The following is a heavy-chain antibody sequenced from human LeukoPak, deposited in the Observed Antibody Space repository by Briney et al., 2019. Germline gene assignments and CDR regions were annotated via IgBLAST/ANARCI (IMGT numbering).Heavy chain of an antibody. Sequence: GGSLRLSCAASGFTFSSYAMSWVRQAPGKGLEWVSAISGSGGSTYYADSVKGRFTISRDNSKNTLYLQMNSLRAEDTAVYYCAKRVRYSGYGRIDYWAQGTLVTVSS. CDR3: AKRVRYSGYGRIDY. D-gene: IGHD5-12*01. CDR2: ISGSGGST. J-gene: IGHJ4*02. CDR1: GFTFSSYA. V-gene: IGHV3-23*01.